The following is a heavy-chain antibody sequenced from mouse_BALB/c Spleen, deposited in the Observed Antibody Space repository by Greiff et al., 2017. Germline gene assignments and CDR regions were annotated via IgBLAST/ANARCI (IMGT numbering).Heavy chain of an antibody. V-gene: IGHV5-4*02. CDR3: ARDGSMITTRSLYYAMDY. CDR2: ISDGGSYT. Sequence: EVQLVESGGGLVKPGGSLKLSCAASGFTFSDYYMYWVRQTPEKRLEWVATISDGGSYTYYPDSVKGRFTISRDNAKNNLYLQMSSLKSEDTAMYYCARDGSMITTRSLYYAMDYWGQGTSVTVSS. CDR1: GFTFSDYY. D-gene: IGHD2-4*01. J-gene: IGHJ4*01.